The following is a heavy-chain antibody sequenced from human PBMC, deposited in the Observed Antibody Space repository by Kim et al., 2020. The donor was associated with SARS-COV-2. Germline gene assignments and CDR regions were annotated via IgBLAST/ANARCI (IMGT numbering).Heavy chain of an antibody. CDR2: ISYDGSNK. V-gene: IGHV3-30*18. CDR3: AKDASFGVVTQVYYYYGMDV. D-gene: IGHD3-3*01. J-gene: IGHJ6*02. CDR1: GFTFSSYG. Sequence: GGSLRLSCAASGFTFSSYGMHWVRQAPGKGLEWVAVISYDGSNKYYADSVKGRFTISRDNSKNTLYLQMNSLRAEDTAVYYCAKDASFGVVTQVYYYYGMDVWGPGTTVTVSS.